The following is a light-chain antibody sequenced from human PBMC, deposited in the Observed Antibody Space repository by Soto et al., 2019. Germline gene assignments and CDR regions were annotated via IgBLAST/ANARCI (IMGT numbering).Light chain of an antibody. CDR2: KAS. CDR3: QHYNSYVRT. Sequence: DIQMTQSPSTLSASVGDRVTITCRASQSVNTWLAWYQQKPGKAPKLLIYKASALESGVPSRFSGSGSGTEFTLTISSLQPDDFATYYCQHYNSYVRTFGQGTKVESK. V-gene: IGKV1-5*03. CDR1: QSVNTW. J-gene: IGKJ1*01.